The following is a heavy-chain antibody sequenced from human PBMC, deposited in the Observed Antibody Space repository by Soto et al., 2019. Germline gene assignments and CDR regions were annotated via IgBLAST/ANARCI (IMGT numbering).Heavy chain of an antibody. CDR2: IIPILGIA. J-gene: IGHJ4*02. CDR3: ARGRYCSNTSCYAPFDY. CDR1: GGTFSSYT. V-gene: IGHV1-69*02. Sequence: QVQLVQSGAEVKKPGSSVKVSCKASGGTFSSYTISWVRQAPGQGLEWMGRIIPILGIANYAQKFQGRVMITADKSTSTSYMELSSLRSEDTAVYYCARGRYCSNTSCYAPFDYWGQGTLVTVSS. D-gene: IGHD2-2*01.